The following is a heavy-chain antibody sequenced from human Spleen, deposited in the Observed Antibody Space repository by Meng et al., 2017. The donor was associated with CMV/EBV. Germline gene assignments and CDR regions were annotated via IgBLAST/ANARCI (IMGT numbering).Heavy chain of an antibody. D-gene: IGHD3-10*01. V-gene: IGHV3-21*01. Sequence: GGSLRLSCAASGFTVSSNYMSWVRQAPGKGLEWVSSISSSSSYIYYADSVKGRFTISRDNAKNSLYLQMNSLRAEDTAVYYCARAVGTMVRGVIDYWGQGTLVTVSS. CDR2: ISSSSSYI. CDR1: GFTVSSNY. CDR3: ARAVGTMVRGVIDY. J-gene: IGHJ4*02.